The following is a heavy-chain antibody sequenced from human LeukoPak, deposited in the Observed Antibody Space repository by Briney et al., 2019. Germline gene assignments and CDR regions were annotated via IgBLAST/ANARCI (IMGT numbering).Heavy chain of an antibody. J-gene: IGHJ1*01. Sequence: SQTLSLTCTVSGGSISSGSYYWSWIRQPAGKGLEWIGRIYTSGSTNYNPSLKSRVTISVDTSKNQFSLKLSSVTAADTAVYYCARVTGGEYFQHWGQGTLVTVSS. CDR3: ARVTGGEYFQH. D-gene: IGHD3-16*01. CDR2: IYTSGST. CDR1: GGSISSGSYY. V-gene: IGHV4-61*02.